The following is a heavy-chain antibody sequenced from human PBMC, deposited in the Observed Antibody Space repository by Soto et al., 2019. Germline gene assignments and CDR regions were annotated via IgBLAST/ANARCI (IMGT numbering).Heavy chain of an antibody. V-gene: IGHV3-15*07. J-gene: IGHJ4*01. CDR2: VKSKAQGGTT. CDR3: TTDSYSTIIIVRFYY. CDR1: GFTFSNAW. D-gene: IGHD3-22*01. Sequence: GGSLRLSCAASGFTFSNAWINWVRQAPGKGLEWVGRVKSKAQGGTTDYAEPVKGRFAISRDDSNNMVYLQMNSLKIEDTAVFYCTTDSYSTIIIVRFYYWGHGTLVTVSS.